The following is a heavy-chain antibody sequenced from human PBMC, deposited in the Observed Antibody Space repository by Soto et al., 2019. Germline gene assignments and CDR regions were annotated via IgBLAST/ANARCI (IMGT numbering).Heavy chain of an antibody. V-gene: IGHV3-33*01. D-gene: IGHD3-10*01. CDR3: ARGGLWFGELSDHDYNMDV. CDR2: IWYDGTTQ. CDR1: AFAFRRYS. J-gene: IGHJ6*03. Sequence: QVQLVESGGGVVQPGRSLRLSCAASAFAFRRYSMHWVRQAPGKGLEWLAVIWYDGTTQYYGDSVRGRFTISRDTSTNTLYLQMNNLRAEDTAVYYCARGGLWFGELSDHDYNMDVWGTGTTVIVS.